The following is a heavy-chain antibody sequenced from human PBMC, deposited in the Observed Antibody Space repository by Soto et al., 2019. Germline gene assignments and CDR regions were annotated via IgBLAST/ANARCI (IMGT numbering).Heavy chain of an antibody. D-gene: IGHD1-26*01. CDR1: GGSVSSGSYY. Sequence: TSETLSLTCTVSGGSVSSGSYYWSWIRQPPGKGLEWIGYIYYSGSTNYNPSLKSRVTISVDTSKNQFSLKLSSVTAADTAVYYCARSRAEWELLAFDYWGQGTLVTVSS. CDR3: ARSRAEWELLAFDY. V-gene: IGHV4-61*01. J-gene: IGHJ4*02. CDR2: IYYSGST.